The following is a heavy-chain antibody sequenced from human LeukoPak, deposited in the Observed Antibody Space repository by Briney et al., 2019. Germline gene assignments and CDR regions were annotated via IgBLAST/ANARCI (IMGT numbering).Heavy chain of an antibody. V-gene: IGHV3-23*01. Sequence: GGSLRLSCAASGFTFSSYAMSWVRQAPGKGLEWVSAISGSGGSTYYADSVKGRFTISRDNSENTLYLQMNSLRAEDTAVYYCAKGLLKYQLLSYFDPWGQGTLVIVSS. CDR3: AKGLLKYQLLSYFDP. J-gene: IGHJ5*02. CDR1: GFTFSSYA. CDR2: ISGSGGST. D-gene: IGHD2-2*01.